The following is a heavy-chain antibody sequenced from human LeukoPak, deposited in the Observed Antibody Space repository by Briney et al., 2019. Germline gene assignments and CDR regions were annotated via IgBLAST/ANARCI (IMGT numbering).Heavy chain of an antibody. D-gene: IGHD3-3*01. V-gene: IGHV1-2*02. CDR2: INPNNGDT. CDR3: AKNRYDFWSGYYWGPFDY. CDR1: GYTFTGYY. J-gene: IGHJ4*02. Sequence: GASVKVSCKPSGYTFTGYYMHWVRQAPGQGLEWMGWINPNNGDTDYAQKFQGRVTMTRDTSISTAYMELSRLTSDDTAVYYCAKNRYDFWSGYYWGPFDYWGQGTLVTVSS.